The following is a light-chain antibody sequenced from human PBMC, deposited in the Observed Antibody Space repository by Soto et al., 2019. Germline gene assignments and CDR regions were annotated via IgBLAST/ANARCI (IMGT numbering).Light chain of an antibody. J-gene: IGLJ3*02. CDR2: EVN. CDR1: SSDVGGYNF. Sequence: QSALAQPASVSGSLGQSITISCTETSSDVGGYNFVSWYQQHPGKAPKLMIYEVNNRPSGVSNRFSGSKSGNTASLTISGLQAEDEADYYCSSWTSSTTQVLGGGTKLTVL. V-gene: IGLV2-14*01. CDR3: SSWTSSTTQV.